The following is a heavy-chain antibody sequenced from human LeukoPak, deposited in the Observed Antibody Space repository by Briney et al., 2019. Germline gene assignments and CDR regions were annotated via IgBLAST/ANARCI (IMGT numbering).Heavy chain of an antibody. CDR1: GGTLTSSA. D-gene: IGHD3-22*01. CDR3: AREGGRITMIVEYFQH. V-gene: IGHV1-69*01. CDR2: IIPFSATA. Sequence: SVKVSCKAGGGTLTSSAISWVRQAPGQGLEWMGGIIPFSATANYAQKFQGRLTITADEPTNTAYMELSSLRSEDTAVYYCAREGGRITMIVEYFQHWGQGTLVTVSS. J-gene: IGHJ1*01.